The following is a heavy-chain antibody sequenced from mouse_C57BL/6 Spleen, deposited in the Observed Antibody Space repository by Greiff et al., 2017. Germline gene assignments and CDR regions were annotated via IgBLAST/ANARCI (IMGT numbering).Heavy chain of an antibody. CDR3: AREGDYGSSYVGGY. Sequence: QVQLQQSGPELVKPGASVKISCKASGYAFSSSWMNWVKQRPGRGLEWIGRIYPGDGDTNYNGKFKGKATLTADKSSSTAYMQLSSLTSEDSAVYFCAREGDYGSSYVGGYWGQGTSLTVSS. D-gene: IGHD1-1*01. CDR2: IYPGDGDT. V-gene: IGHV1-82*01. J-gene: IGHJ2*02. CDR1: GYAFSSSW.